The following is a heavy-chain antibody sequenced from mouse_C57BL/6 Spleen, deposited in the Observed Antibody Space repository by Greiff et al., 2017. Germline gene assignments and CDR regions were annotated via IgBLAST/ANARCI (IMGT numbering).Heavy chain of an antibody. CDR3: ARRGWSHFYY. CDR1: GYTFTDYY. D-gene: IGHD2-3*01. J-gene: IGHJ2*01. V-gene: IGHV1-26*01. CDR2: INPNNGGT. Sequence: VQLQQSGPELVKPGASVKISCKASGYTFTDYYMNWVKQSHGKSLEWIGDINPNNGGTSYNQKFKGKATLTVDKSSSTAYMELRSLTSEDSAVYYCARRGWSHFYYWGQGTTLTVSS.